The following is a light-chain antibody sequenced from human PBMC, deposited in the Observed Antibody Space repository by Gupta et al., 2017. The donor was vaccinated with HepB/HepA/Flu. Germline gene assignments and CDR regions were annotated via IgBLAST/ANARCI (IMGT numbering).Light chain of an antibody. J-gene: IGKJ1*01. CDR3: QQDYNWPRT. V-gene: IGKV3-15*01. CDR2: DAS. Sequence: EVVMTQSPVTLSVSPGERATLSCRASQTIRSNLAWYQQKPGQAPRLLIYDASTRATSIPARFSGSGSGTEFTLSISSLQSEDFAVYYCQQDYNWPRTFGQGTKVEVK. CDR1: QTIRSN.